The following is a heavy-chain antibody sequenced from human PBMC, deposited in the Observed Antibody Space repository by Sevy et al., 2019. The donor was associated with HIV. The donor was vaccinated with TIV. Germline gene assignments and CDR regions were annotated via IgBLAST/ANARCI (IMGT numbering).Heavy chain of an antibody. CDR3: AKEWTLLTDWYGEFDY. J-gene: IGHJ4*02. CDR1: GFTFTNYG. D-gene: IGHD3-9*01. CDR2: ISNSGANT. Sequence: GGSLRLSCAASGFTFTNYGMHWVRQAPGKGLEWVSGISNSGANTYYADSVRGRFTDSRDNSKNLVYPQLNSLRAADMAIYYCAKEWTLLTDWYGEFDYWGQGTLVTVSS. V-gene: IGHV3-23*01.